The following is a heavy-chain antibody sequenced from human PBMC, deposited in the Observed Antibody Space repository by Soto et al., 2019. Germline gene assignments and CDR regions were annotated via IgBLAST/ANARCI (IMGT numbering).Heavy chain of an antibody. CDR1: GYTFTSYG. D-gene: IGHD4-17*01. V-gene: IGHV1-18*01. CDR3: ARGVEMTTVFVDAFDI. Sequence: ASVKVSCKASGYTFTSYGISWVRQAPGQGLEWMGWISAYNGNTNYAQKLQGRVTMTADTSTSTAYMELRSLRSDDTAVYYCARGVEMTTVFVDAFDIWGQGTMVTVSS. J-gene: IGHJ3*02. CDR2: ISAYNGNT.